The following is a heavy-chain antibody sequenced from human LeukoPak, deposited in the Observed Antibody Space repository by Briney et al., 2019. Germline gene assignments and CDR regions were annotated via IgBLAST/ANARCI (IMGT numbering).Heavy chain of an antibody. V-gene: IGHV3-21*04. Sequence: GGSLRLSCVASGFTLSSYNMKWVRQAPGKRLEWVSSISWRSSDIEYADSVNGRFTISRDNSKNTLYLQLNSLRAEDTAVYYCARRYCSTSPTGHAFDLWGQGTVVTVSS. J-gene: IGHJ3*01. CDR1: GFTLSSYN. D-gene: IGHD2-2*01. CDR2: ISWRSSDI. CDR3: ARRYCSTSPTGHAFDL.